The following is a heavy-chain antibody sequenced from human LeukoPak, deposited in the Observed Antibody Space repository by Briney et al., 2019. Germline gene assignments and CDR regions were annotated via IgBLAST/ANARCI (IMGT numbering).Heavy chain of an antibody. V-gene: IGHV4-34*01. CDR3: ARIAGGLYFYYYYMDV. J-gene: IGHJ6*03. D-gene: IGHD3-16*01. CDR2: INHSGST. Sequence: AETLSLTCAVYGGSFSGYYWSWIRQPPGKGLEWIGEINHSGSTYYNPSLKSRVTISVDTSKNQFSLNLTSVTAADTAVYYCARIAGGLYFYYYYMDVWGKGTTVTVSS. CDR1: GGSFSGYY.